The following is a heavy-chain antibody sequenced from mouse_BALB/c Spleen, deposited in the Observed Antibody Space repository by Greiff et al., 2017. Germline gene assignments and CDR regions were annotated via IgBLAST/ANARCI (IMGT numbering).Heavy chain of an antibody. CDR2: INSNGGST. CDR1: GFTFSSYY. CDR3: ARHRDGYPSYWYFDV. Sequence: EVMLVESGGGLVKLGGSLKLSCAASGFTFSSYYMSWVRQTPEKRLELVAAINSNGGSTYYPDTVKGRFTISRDNAKNTLYLQMSSLKSEDTALYYCARHRDGYPSYWYFDVWGAGTTVTVSS. J-gene: IGHJ1*01. V-gene: IGHV5-6-2*01. D-gene: IGHD2-3*01.